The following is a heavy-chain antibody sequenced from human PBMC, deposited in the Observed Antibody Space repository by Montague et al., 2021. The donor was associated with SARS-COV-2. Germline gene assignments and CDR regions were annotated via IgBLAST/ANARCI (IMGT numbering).Heavy chain of an antibody. J-gene: IGHJ4*02. CDR2: VFYNGDT. CDR3: ARDRGSRLPSFFDY. D-gene: IGHD6-19*01. CDR1: GGSISNSNYY. Sequence: SETLSLTCTVSGGSISNSNYYWGWIRQPPGKGLEWIGCVFYNGDTNYNPSLKSRVTTSVETSKNQFSLNLTSVTAADTAVYYCARDRGSRLPSFFDYWGQGILVTVSS. V-gene: IGHV4-61*05.